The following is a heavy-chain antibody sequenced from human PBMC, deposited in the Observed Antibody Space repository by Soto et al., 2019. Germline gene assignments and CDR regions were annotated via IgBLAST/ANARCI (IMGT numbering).Heavy chain of an antibody. CDR1: GYTFTGYY. J-gene: IGHJ3*02. CDR2: INPNSGGT. V-gene: IGHV1-2*02. D-gene: IGHD4-17*01. Sequence: VKVSCKASGYTFTGYYMHWVRQAPGQGLEWMGWINPNSGGTNYAQKFQGRVTMTRDTSISTAYMELSRLRSDDTAVYYCAISMTTVVTSRGAFDIWGQGTMVTVSS. CDR3: AISMTTVVTSRGAFDI.